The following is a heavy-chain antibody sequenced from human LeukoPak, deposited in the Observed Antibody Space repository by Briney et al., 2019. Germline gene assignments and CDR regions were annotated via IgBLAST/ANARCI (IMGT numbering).Heavy chain of an antibody. CDR2: ISSSSSYI. CDR3: ARELGSEAFDI. V-gene: IGHV3-21*01. CDR1: GFTFSSYS. J-gene: IGHJ3*02. Sequence: GGSLRLSCAASGFTFSSYSMNWVRQAPGKGLEWVSSISSSSSYIYYADSVKGRFTISRDNAKNSLYLHMNSLRAEDTAVYYCARELGSEAFDIWGQGTMVTVSS. D-gene: IGHD7-27*01.